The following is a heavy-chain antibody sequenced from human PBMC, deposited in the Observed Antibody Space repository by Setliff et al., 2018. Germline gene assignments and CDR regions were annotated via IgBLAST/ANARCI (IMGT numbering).Heavy chain of an antibody. CDR2: IIPIFGTA. D-gene: IGHD3-3*01. V-gene: IGHV1-69*13. CDR3: ARGYRGYYNFWSGSQGANWFDP. J-gene: IGHJ5*02. CDR1: GGTFSSYA. Sequence: SVKVSCKASGGTFSSYAISWVRQAPGQGLEWMGGIIPIFGTANYAQKFQGRVTITADESTSTAYMELSSLRSEDTVVYYCARGYRGYYNFWSGSQGANWFDPWGQGTLVTVSS.